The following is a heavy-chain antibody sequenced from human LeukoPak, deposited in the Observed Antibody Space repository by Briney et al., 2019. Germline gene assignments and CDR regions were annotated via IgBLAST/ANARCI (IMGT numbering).Heavy chain of an antibody. J-gene: IGHJ4*02. V-gene: IGHV3-53*01. Sequence: GGSLRLSCAASGFTVSSNSMSWVRQAPGKGLEWVSFIYSGGNTHYSDSVKGRFTISRDNSKNTLYLQMNSLRAEDTAVYYCAGRAGEYSHPYDYWGQGTLVTVSS. D-gene: IGHD4-17*01. CDR3: AGRAGEYSHPYDY. CDR2: IYSGGNT. CDR1: GFTVSSNS.